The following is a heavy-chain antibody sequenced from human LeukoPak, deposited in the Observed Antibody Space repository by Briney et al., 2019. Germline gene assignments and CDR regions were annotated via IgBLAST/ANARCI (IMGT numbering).Heavy chain of an antibody. CDR1: GFTFSNYW. CDR3: VRDLGAALWPNAFDI. D-gene: IGHD6-25*01. CDR2: IKQDGSEK. V-gene: IGHV3-7*05. J-gene: IGHJ3*02. Sequence: GGSLRLSCAASGFTFSNYWMTWVRQAPGIGLEWVANIKQDGSEKYYVDSVRGRFTISRENAKMSTYLQINSLRAEDTAVYYCVRDLGAALWPNAFDIWGQGTTVTVSS.